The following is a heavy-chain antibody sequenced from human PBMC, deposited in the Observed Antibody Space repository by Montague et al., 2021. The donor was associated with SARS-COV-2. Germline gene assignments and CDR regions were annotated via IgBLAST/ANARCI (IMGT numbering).Heavy chain of an antibody. J-gene: IGHJ2*01. CDR1: GGSISSRTYY. CDR2: IFYDGST. CDR3: ARHGPNDYYHSRYFDL. D-gene: IGHD3-10*01. Sequence: SETLSLTCIVSGGSISSRTYYWGWIRQPPGKGLEWIGSIFYDGSTYYNPSLKSRVTISVDTSKSQFSLNLSSVTAADTAVYYCARHGPNDYYHSRYFDLWGRGTLVTVSS. V-gene: IGHV4-39*01.